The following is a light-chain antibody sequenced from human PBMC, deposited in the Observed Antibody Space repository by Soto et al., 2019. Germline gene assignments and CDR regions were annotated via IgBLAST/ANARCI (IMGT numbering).Light chain of an antibody. CDR1: QSVSSY. CDR2: GAS. J-gene: IGKJ1*01. Sequence: EIVLTQSPATLSLSPGERATLSCRASQSVSSYLAWYQQKPGQAPGLLIYGASNRATGIPDRFSGSGSGKDFTPTISRLEPEDFALFFCQHYDGSLWTFGQGTKVDIK. CDR3: QHYDGSLWT. V-gene: IGKV3-20*01.